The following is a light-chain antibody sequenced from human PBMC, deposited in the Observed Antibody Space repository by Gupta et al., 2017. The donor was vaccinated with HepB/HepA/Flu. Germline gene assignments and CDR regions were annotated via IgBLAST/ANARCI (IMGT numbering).Light chain of an antibody. J-gene: IGKJ1*01. CDR2: GAS. Sequence: EIVSTPPPSTLSLSPGEIATLSCRASQSVSSSYVDWYQQNPGQAPRLIIYGASSSDKGSPDRLRRRGGVKDFTRTSSRREDEDCAVYYRQYDSNSWTFGQGTKVEIK. CDR3: QYDSNSWT. CDR1: QSVSSSY. V-gene: IGKV3-20*01.